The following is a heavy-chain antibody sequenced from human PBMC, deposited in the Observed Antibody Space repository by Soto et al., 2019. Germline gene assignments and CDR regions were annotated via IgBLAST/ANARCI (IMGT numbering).Heavy chain of an antibody. D-gene: IGHD3-10*01. V-gene: IGHV4-39*01. CDR1: GGSISSSSYY. J-gene: IGHJ4*02. CDR2: IYYSGST. Sequence: QLQLQESGPGLVKPSETLSLTCTVSGGSISSSSYYWGWIRQPPGKGLEWIGSIYYSGSTYYNPSLKSRVTISVDTSKNQFSLKLSSVTAADTAVYYCARPFGSGTFDYWGQGTLVTVSS. CDR3: ARPFGSGTFDY.